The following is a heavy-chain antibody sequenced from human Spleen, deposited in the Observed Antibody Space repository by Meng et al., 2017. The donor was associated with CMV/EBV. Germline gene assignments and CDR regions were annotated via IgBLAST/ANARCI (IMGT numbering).Heavy chain of an antibody. CDR2: INPSGGST. CDR3: ARAVCSSTSCYSDWYFDL. V-gene: IGHV1-46*01. Sequence: TFTSYDRHWVREAPGRGLEWMGIINPSGGSTSYAQKFQGRVTMTRDTSTSTVYMELSSLRSEDTAVYYCARAVCSSTSCYSDWYFDLWGRGTLVTVSS. J-gene: IGHJ2*01. D-gene: IGHD2-2*02. CDR1: TFTSYD.